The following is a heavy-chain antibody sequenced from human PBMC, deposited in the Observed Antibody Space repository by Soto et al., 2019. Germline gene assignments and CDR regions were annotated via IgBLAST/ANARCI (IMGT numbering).Heavy chain of an antibody. CDR1: GASISNYY. D-gene: IGHD1-1*01. J-gene: IGHJ4*02. Sequence: SETLSLTCTVSGASISNYYWSWIRQPAGKGLECLGRIYASGTTTYNPSLRSRVTMSVDTSKNQFSLNLNSVTAADTAVYYCARESRSELGTVEYWGQGTLVTVSS. V-gene: IGHV4-4*07. CDR2: IYASGTT. CDR3: ARESRSELGTVEY.